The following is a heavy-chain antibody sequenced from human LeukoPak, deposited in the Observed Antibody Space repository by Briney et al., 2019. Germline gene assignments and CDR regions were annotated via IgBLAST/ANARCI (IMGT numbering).Heavy chain of an antibody. J-gene: IGHJ6*02. V-gene: IGHV3-23*01. Sequence: GGSLRLSCAASGFTFSSYAMSWVRQAPGKGLEWVSSIRTNGGSTHYADSVKGRFTISRDNSKNRLYLQMNSLRAEDTAVYYCAKDIVVSGYYGMDVWGQGTTVTVSS. CDR2: IRTNGGST. D-gene: IGHD2-21*01. CDR3: AKDIVVSGYYGMDV. CDR1: GFTFSSYA.